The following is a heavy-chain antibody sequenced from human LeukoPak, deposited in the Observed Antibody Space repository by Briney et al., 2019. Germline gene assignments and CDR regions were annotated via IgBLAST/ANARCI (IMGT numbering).Heavy chain of an antibody. CDR2: IYPGDSDT. CDR1: GYSFTNHW. CDR3: ATPELGIDGGDF. D-gene: IGHD7-27*01. V-gene: IGHV5-51*01. Sequence: GESLKISCRGSGYSFTNHWIGWVRQMPGKGLEWMGIIYPGDSDTRYSPSFQGQVTISAGKSITTPYLQWTSLKTSGPAMYFCATPELGIDGGDFWGQGTLVTVSS. J-gene: IGHJ4*02.